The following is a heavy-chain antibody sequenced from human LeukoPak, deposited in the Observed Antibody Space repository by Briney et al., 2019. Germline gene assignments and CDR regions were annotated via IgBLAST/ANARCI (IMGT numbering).Heavy chain of an antibody. CDR1: GFTFSSYG. Sequence: GGSLRLSCAASGFTFSSYGMHWVRQAPGKGLEWVAVISYDGSNKYYGDSVKGRFTISRDNSKNTLYLQMNSLRAEDTAVYYCAKSEGFVGGSYWGGYFDYWGQGTLVTASS. CDR3: AKSEGFVGGSYWGGYFDY. CDR2: ISYDGSNK. D-gene: IGHD1-26*01. V-gene: IGHV3-30*18. J-gene: IGHJ4*02.